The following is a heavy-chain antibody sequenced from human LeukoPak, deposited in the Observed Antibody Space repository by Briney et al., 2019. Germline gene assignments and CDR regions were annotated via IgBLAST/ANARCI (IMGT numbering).Heavy chain of an antibody. Sequence: SETLSLTCTVCGDSISPYYWSWLRQPPGKRLAWIGYIYFSGTTNYKPSFKSRVTISVDTSKNQFSLRLSSVTAADTALYYCARHGPLYDIWSAQFYFDYWGQGTLVTVSS. J-gene: IGHJ4*02. D-gene: IGHD3-3*01. V-gene: IGHV4-59*08. CDR3: ARHGPLYDIWSAQFYFDY. CDR2: IYFSGTT. CDR1: GDSISPYY.